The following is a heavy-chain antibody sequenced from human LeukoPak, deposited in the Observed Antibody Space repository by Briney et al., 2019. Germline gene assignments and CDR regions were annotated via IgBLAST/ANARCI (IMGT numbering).Heavy chain of an antibody. Sequence: SETLSLTCTVSGDSLSNYYWSWIRQPPGKGLEWIGYIYYSESTNYTPSLKSRVTISVVSSKNQFFLDLTPVTAADTAVYYCARGLMRYDSDSRCLHWYFDLWGRGTLVTVSS. V-gene: IGHV4-59*01. J-gene: IGHJ2*01. CDR2: IYYSEST. CDR1: GDSLSNYY. CDR3: ARGLMRYDSDSRCLHWYFDL. D-gene: IGHD3-22*01.